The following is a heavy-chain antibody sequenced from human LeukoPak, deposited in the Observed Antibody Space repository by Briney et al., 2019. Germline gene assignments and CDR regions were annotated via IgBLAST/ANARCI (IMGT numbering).Heavy chain of an antibody. Sequence: GGSLRLSCATSGFTFSSYDMHWVRQAPGKGLEWVAFGRYDGSNKNYADSVQGRFTISRDNSKSTLYLHMTSLRAKDTAVYYCATTEYSSSWFFSDYFDYWGQGTLVTVSS. D-gene: IGHD6-13*01. J-gene: IGHJ4*02. CDR1: GFTFSSYD. CDR2: GRYDGSNK. V-gene: IGHV3-30*02. CDR3: ATTEYSSSWFFSDYFDY.